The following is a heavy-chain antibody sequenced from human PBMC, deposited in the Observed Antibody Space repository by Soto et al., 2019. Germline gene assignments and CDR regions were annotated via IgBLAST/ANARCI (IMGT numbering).Heavy chain of an antibody. J-gene: IGHJ6*02. D-gene: IGHD3-16*01. CDR3: ARAWGYYYYYGMDV. V-gene: IGHV4-4*02. CDR2: AYHSGST. Sequence: SETLSLTCAVSGGFTSTNNWWSWVRQPPGKGLEWIGDAYHSGSTEYNPSLKSRVSISVDKSKNQISLKLTSATAADTAVYYCARAWGYYYYYGMDVWGQGTTVTVSS. CDR1: GGFTSTNNW.